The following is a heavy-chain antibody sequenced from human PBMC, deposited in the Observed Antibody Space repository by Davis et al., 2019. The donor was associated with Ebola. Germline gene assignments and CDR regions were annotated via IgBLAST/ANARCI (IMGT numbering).Heavy chain of an antibody. CDR3: AKDLRGVNYYYYGMDV. J-gene: IGHJ6*02. CDR2: IYYSGST. CDR1: GGSISSYY. D-gene: IGHD2-8*01. V-gene: IGHV4-59*01. Sequence: SETLSLTCTVSGGSISSYYWSWIRQPPGKGLAWIGYIYYSGSTNYNSSLKSRVTISVDTSKNQFSLKLSSVTAADTALYYCAKDLRGVNYYYYGMDVWGQGTTVTVSS.